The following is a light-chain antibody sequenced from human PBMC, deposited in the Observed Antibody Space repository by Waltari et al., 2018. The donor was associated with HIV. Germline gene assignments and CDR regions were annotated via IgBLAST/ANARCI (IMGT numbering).Light chain of an antibody. CDR1: QSVSNN. CDR3: QQSYSAPLT. V-gene: IGKV1-39*01. CDR2: DAS. Sequence: DIQMTQSPASLSASVGDRVTITCRASQSVSNNLNWYQQKPGKAPNLLIYDASSLQSGVPSRFSGSGSGTDFTLTISSLQPEDFASYYCQQSYSAPLTFCPGTKVDIK. J-gene: IGKJ3*01.